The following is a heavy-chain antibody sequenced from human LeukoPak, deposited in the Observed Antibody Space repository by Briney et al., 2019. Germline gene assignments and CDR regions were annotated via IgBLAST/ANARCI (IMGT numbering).Heavy chain of an antibody. J-gene: IGHJ5*02. Sequence: VASVKVSCKASGYTFTNYAMNWVRQAPGQGLEWMGWINTGTGNPTYAQGFTRRLVFSLDTSASTAYLQISSLKAKDTAVYYCARTLFGDQYQLLHNWFDPWGQGTLVTASS. D-gene: IGHD2-2*01. CDR1: GYTFTNYA. CDR2: INTGTGNP. CDR3: ARTLFGDQYQLLHNWFDP. V-gene: IGHV7-4-1*02.